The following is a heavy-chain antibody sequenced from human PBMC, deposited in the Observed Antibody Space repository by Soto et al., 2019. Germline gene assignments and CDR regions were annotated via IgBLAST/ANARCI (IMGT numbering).Heavy chain of an antibody. J-gene: IGHJ4*02. D-gene: IGHD5-18*01. CDR1: GGSISSSSYY. CDR2: ISYSGST. Sequence: QLQLQESGPGLVKPSETLSLTCTVSGGSISSSSYYWGWIRQPPGKGLAWIGSISYSGSTYYNPSLKSRVTISVDTSTNQCSLKLSSVTAADTAVYYCARLDPVDTAMDWGQGTLVTVSS. CDR3: ARLDPVDTAMD. V-gene: IGHV4-39*01.